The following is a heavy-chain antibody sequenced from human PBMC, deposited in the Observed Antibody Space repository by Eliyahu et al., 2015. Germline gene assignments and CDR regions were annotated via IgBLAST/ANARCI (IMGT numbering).Heavy chain of an antibody. CDR2: IYYSGST. Sequence: QVQLQESGPGLVKPSETLSLTCTVSGGSISSYYWXWIRQPPGKGLEWIGYIYYSGSTNYHPSLKSRVTISVDTPKNQFSLKLSSVTAADTAVYYCARDPGFSDYYYDSSGPYYGMDVWGQGTTVTVSS. CDR3: ARDPGFSDYYYDSSGPYYGMDV. J-gene: IGHJ6*02. V-gene: IGHV4-59*01. CDR1: GGSISSYY. D-gene: IGHD3-22*01.